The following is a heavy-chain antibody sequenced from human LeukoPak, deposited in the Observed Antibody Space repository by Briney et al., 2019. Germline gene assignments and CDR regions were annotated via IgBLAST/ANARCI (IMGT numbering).Heavy chain of an antibody. J-gene: IGHJ5*01. Sequence: GGSLRLSCAASAFTFSSYAMSWVRQAPGKGLEWVSASAGADSTYYADSVQGRFTISRDNSKNTLYLQMSGLRAEDTAVYFCARGAYGDYDSWGQGTLVNVSS. CDR2: SAGADST. CDR1: AFTFSSYA. V-gene: IGHV3-23*01. CDR3: ARGAYGDYDS. D-gene: IGHD4-17*01.